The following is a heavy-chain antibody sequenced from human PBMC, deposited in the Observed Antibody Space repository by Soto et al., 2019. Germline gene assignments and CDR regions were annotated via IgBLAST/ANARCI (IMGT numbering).Heavy chain of an antibody. CDR1: GYTFTDYY. D-gene: IGHD2-2*01. CDR2: INPNSGGP. V-gene: IGHV1-2*02. J-gene: IGHJ6*02. CDR3: ARGPYCSSTSCSLYYYYGMDA. Sequence: ASVKVSCKTSGYTFTDYYMHWVRHAPGQGLEWMGWINPNSGGPISAQKFQGRVTITRDTSASTAYMELSSLRSEDTAVYYCARGPYCSSTSCSLYYYYGMDAWGQGATVTVSS.